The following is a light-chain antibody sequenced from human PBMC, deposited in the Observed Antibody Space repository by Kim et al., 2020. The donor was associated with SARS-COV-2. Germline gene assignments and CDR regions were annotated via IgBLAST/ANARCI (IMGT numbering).Light chain of an antibody. CDR3: SSYIRGSTNYV. V-gene: IGLV2-14*01. Sequence: QAITLSSPGTSSVVGGYRDDSGYQQHPGKGPKVVLYAVDTRPSGVSIRFSGSKSGNTASLTISGLQAEDEADYYCSSYIRGSTNYVFGTGTKVTVL. CDR2: AVD. CDR1: SSVVGGYRD. J-gene: IGLJ1*01.